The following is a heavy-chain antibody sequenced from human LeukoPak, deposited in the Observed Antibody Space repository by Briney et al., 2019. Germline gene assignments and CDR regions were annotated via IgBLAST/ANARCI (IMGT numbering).Heavy chain of an antibody. CDR3: ARVPRRYFDL. CDR1: GGSISTYY. V-gene: IGHV4-59*01. Sequence: KSSETLSLTCTVSGGSISTYYWSWSRQPPGKGLEVIGYIDYRGSTNYNPSLKSRVTISVDTSKNQFSLKLSSVTAADTAVYYCARVPRRYFDLWGRGTLVTVSS. CDR2: IDYRGST. J-gene: IGHJ2*01.